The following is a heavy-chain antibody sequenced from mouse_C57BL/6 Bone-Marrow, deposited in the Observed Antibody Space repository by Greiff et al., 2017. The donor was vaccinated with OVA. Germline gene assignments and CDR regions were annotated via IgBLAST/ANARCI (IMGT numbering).Heavy chain of an antibody. D-gene: IGHD2-2*01. V-gene: IGHV7-3*01. CDR1: GFTFTDYY. J-gene: IGHJ2*01. CDR3: ARYKLVFDY. Sequence: DVMLVESGGGLVQPGGSLSLSCAASGFTFTDYYMSWVRQPPGKALEWLGFIRNKANGYTTEYSASVKGRLTISRDNTQSIIYRQRNALRAEDSATYYCARYKLVFDYWGQGTTLTVSS. CDR2: IRNKANGYTT.